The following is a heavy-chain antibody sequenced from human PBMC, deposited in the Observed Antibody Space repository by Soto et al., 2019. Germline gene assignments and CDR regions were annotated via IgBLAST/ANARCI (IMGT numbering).Heavy chain of an antibody. V-gene: IGHV3-30-3*01. CDR2: ISYDGSNQ. D-gene: IGHD1-26*01. Sequence: QVQLVESGGGVVQPGRSLRLSCAASGFTFSSYDMHWVHQAPGKGLEWVALISYDGSNQYYADSVKGRFTISRDNSKNTVYLQMNSLRAEDTAVYYCAIDGKSVSATGGMDVWGQGTTVTVSS. CDR3: AIDGKSVSATGGMDV. CDR1: GFTFSSYD. J-gene: IGHJ6*02.